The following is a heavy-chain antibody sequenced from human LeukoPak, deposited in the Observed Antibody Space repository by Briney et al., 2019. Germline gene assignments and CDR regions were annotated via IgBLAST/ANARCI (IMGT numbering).Heavy chain of an antibody. CDR3: AREAGFSLYSSSWYSKYYYYGMDV. CDR1: GFTFSSYG. D-gene: IGHD6-13*01. CDR2: ISYDESNK. V-gene: IGHV3-33*05. Sequence: PGGSLRLSCAASGFTFSSYGMHWVRQAPGKGLEWVAVISYDESNKYYADSVKGRFTISRDNSKNTLYLQMNSLRAEDTAVYYCAREAGFSLYSSSWYSKYYYYGMDVWGQGTTVTVSS. J-gene: IGHJ6*02.